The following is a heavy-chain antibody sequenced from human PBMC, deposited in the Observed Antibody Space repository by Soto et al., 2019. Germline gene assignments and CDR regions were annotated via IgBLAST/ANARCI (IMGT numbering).Heavy chain of an antibody. V-gene: IGHV4-59*12. CDR1: GGSISTYY. Sequence: SETLSLTCTVSGGSISTYYWNWIRQPPGKGLEWIGYIYYSGSTNYNPSLESRVTISVDTSKNQFSLKLSSVTAADTAVYYCAREVAVSGSSGIGDFDYWGQGTLVTVSS. CDR3: AREVAVSGSSGIGDFDY. D-gene: IGHD6-19*01. CDR2: IYYSGST. J-gene: IGHJ4*02.